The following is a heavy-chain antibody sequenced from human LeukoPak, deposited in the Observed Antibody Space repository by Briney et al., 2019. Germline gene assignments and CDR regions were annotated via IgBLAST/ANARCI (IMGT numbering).Heavy chain of an antibody. CDR1: GGSISSYY. CDR2: IYYSGST. D-gene: IGHD3-10*01. Sequence: PSETLSLTCTVSGGSISSYYWSWIRQPPGKGLEWIGYIYYSGSTNYNPSLKSRVTISVDTSKNQFSLKLSSVTAADTAVYYCARETVPRYYYGSGSYYKFGYNWFDPWGQGTLVTVSS. J-gene: IGHJ5*02. V-gene: IGHV4-59*12. CDR3: ARETVPRYYYGSGSYYKFGYNWFDP.